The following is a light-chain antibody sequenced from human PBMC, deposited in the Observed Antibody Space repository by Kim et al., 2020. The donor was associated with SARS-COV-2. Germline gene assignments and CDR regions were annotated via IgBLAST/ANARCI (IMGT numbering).Light chain of an antibody. CDR1: QNIHIW. CDR3: QQYDVHPET. V-gene: IGKV1-5*03. Sequence: SVGDRVTFSCPASQNIHIWLGLCQPKSGKAPRVLMYKASTLESSVPSRFSGSGSGTEFTLTINSLQPDDSATYYCQQYDVHPETFGQGTKVDIK. CDR2: KAS. J-gene: IGKJ1*01.